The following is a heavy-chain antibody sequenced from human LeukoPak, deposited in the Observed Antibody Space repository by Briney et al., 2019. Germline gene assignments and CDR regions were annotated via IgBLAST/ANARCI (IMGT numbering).Heavy chain of an antibody. J-gene: IGHJ4*02. V-gene: IGHV4-4*07. CDR1: GGSISSYY. D-gene: IGHD3-22*01. CDR3: ARDLVFLRGFYYDTSGFNY. CDR2: IYASGNT. Sequence: VKPPETLSLTCTVSGGSISSYYWSWIRQPAGKGLEWIGRIYASGNTNYNPSLKSRVTMSVDTSKNQFSLKLSSVTAADTAVYYCARDLVFLRGFYYDTSGFNYWGQGSLVTVSS.